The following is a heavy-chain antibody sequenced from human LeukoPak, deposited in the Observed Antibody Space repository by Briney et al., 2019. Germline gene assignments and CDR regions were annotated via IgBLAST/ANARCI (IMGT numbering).Heavy chain of an antibody. Sequence: GALRLSCAASGFTFSSYGMHWVRQAPGKGLEWVAFIRYDGSNKYYADSVKGRFAISRDNSNNTLYLQMNSLRAEDTAVYYCAKFRSSTGYDAFNIWGQGTMVTVSS. D-gene: IGHD2-2*01. CDR3: AKFRSSTGYDAFNI. J-gene: IGHJ3*02. CDR2: IRYDGSNK. V-gene: IGHV3-30*02. CDR1: GFTFSSYG.